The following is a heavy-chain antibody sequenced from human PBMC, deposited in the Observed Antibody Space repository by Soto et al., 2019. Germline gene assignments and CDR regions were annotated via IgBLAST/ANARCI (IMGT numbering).Heavy chain of an antibody. CDR1: GGTFSSYT. CDR2: IIPILGIA. CDR3: ATHYYDSSGYYY. Sequence: QVQLVQSGAEVKKPGSSVKVSCKASGGTFSSYTISCVRQAPGQGLEWMGRIIPILGIANYAQKFQGRVTITADKSTSTAYMELSSLRSEDTAVYYCATHYYDSSGYYYWGQGTLVTVSS. V-gene: IGHV1-69*02. J-gene: IGHJ4*02. D-gene: IGHD3-22*01.